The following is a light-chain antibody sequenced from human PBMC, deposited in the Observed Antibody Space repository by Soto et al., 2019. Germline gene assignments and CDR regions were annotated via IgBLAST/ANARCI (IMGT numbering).Light chain of an antibody. J-gene: IGLJ1*01. Sequence: QSVLTQPASVSGSPGQSITISCTGTSIDVGGYNYVSWYQQHPGKAPKLMIYDVSNRPSGISNRFSGSKSGNTASLTISGLQAEDEADYYCSSYTGSSTYVFGTGTKAPS. CDR3: SSYTGSSTYV. CDR1: SIDVGGYNY. CDR2: DVS. V-gene: IGLV2-14*01.